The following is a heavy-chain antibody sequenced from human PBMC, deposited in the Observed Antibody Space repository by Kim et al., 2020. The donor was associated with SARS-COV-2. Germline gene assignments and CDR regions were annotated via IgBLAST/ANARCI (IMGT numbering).Heavy chain of an antibody. CDR1: GYTFTSYA. CDR2: INAGNGNT. D-gene: IGHD1-26*01. Sequence: ASVKVSCKTSGYTFTSYAMHWVRQAPGQRLEWMGWINAGNGNTNYSQKLQGRVTITRDTSASTACMELRSLRSEDTAVYYCARVLGPNGMDVWGQGTTVTVSS. CDR3: ARVLGPNGMDV. V-gene: IGHV1-3*01. J-gene: IGHJ6*02.